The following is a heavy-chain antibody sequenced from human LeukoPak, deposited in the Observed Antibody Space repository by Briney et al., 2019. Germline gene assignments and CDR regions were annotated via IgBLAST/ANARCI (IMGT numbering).Heavy chain of an antibody. CDR3: VRDDYLGY. CDR2: IKEDGREK. V-gene: IGHV3-7*05. CDR1: GFSISRYW. D-gene: IGHD3-16*01. Sequence: GGSLRLSCAASGFSISRYWMAWVRQAQGKGLEWVAHIKEDGREKNYVDPVKGRFTISRDNAKNSVYLQMNSLRVEDTAVYYCVRDDYLGYWGQGTLVTVSS. J-gene: IGHJ4*02.